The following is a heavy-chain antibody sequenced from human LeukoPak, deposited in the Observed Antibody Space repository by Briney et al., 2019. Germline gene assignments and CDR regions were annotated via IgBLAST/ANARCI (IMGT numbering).Heavy chain of an antibody. CDR3: ARGVGYCSSTSCRYYYYGMDV. D-gene: IGHD2-2*01. CDR1: GGSISSYY. CDR2: IYYSGST. V-gene: IGHV4-59*01. Sequence: SETLSLTCTVSGGSISSYYWSWIRQPPGKGLEWIGYIYYSGSTNCNPSLKSRVTISVDTSKNQFSLKLSSVTAADTAVYYCARGVGYCSSTSCRYYYYGMDVWGQGTTVTVSS. J-gene: IGHJ6*02.